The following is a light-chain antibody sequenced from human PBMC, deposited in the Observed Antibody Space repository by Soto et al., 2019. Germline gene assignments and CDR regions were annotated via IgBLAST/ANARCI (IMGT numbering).Light chain of an antibody. CDR3: QYYKGLSRA. Sequence: DIQITQTPSTLSASVGDRVTITCRASQSINNLLAWYQQKPGKAPKLMIFQASSLESGVPSGFSGSGSGTEFTLTISSLQPDDFATYYCQYYKGLSRAFGQGTKVEIK. CDR2: QAS. J-gene: IGKJ1*01. CDR1: QSINNL. V-gene: IGKV1-5*03.